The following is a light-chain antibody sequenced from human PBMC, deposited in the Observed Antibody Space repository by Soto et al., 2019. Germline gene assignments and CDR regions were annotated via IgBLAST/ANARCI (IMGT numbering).Light chain of an antibody. J-gene: IGKJ4*02. CDR1: QAVSIN. CDR2: GAS. CDR3: QHYIRCPLT. V-gene: IGKV3-15*01. Sequence: EIVMTQSPATLSLSPGERATLSCRASQAVSINLAWYQQKPGHSPSLLIYGASTMAAGTPARVSGSGSGTEFTLTISSLQAEDFAVYYCQHYIRCPLTFGGGTKVDIK.